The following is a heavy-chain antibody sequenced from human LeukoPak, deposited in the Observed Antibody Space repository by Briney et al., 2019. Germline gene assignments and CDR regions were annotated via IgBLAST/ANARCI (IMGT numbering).Heavy chain of an antibody. D-gene: IGHD3-22*01. CDR2: IYYSGST. CDR3: TRGSIAYYYMDV. V-gene: IGHV4-59*01. Sequence: PSETLSLTCTVSGYSISNNYYWSWIRQPPGKRLEWIGNIYYSGSTNYNPSLKSRVTILVDTSKNQFSLKLSSVTAADTAVYYCTRGSIAYYYMDVWGKGTTVTISS. J-gene: IGHJ6*03. CDR1: GYSISNNYY.